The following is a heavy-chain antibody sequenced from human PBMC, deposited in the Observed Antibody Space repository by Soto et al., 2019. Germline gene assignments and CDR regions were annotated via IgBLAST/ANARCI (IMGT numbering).Heavy chain of an antibody. CDR3: ANSLSAIPVDS. CDR2: IKQDGSEK. V-gene: IGHV3-7*05. D-gene: IGHD2-2*01. Sequence: EVQLVESGGGLVQSGGSLRLSCAASGFTFSSYWMSWVRQGPGKGPEWVANIKQDGSEKYYVDSVKGRFTISRENAKNALYLQMTRLRAADTAVYHCANSLSAIPVDSRGQGTLVTVSS. J-gene: IGHJ4*02. CDR1: GFTFSSYW.